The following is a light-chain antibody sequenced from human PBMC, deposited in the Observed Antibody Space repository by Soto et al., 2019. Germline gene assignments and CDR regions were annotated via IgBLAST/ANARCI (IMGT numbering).Light chain of an antibody. CDR3: QQYKNGWT. CDR1: QSVTSSY. Sequence: EIVLTQSLGTLSLSPGERATLSCRASQSVTSSYLAWYQQKSGQAPRLLIYGASTRATGIPAKFSGGGSGTEFTLTISSLQSEDFAIYYCQQYKNGWTFGQGTKVDIK. V-gene: IGKV3-15*01. J-gene: IGKJ1*01. CDR2: GAS.